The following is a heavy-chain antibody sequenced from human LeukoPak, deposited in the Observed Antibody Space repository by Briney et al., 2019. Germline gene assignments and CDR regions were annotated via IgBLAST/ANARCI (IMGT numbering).Heavy chain of an antibody. CDR3: ARDGII. D-gene: IGHD2-15*01. V-gene: IGHV3-30*02. CDR1: GFTFSSYG. CDR2: IRYDGSNK. J-gene: IGHJ4*02. Sequence: GGSLRLSCGASGFTFSSYGMHWVRQAPGKGLEWVAFIRYDGSNKYYADSVKGRFTISRDNAKNSLYLQMNTLRADDTAVYYCARDGIIRGQGTLVTVSS.